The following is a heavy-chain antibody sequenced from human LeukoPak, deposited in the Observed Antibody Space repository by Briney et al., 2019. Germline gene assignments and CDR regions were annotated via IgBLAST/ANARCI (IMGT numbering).Heavy chain of an antibody. CDR3: TRDSGTYNWFDP. J-gene: IGHJ5*02. CDR1: GFTFSDSA. V-gene: IGHV3-73*01. Sequence: GGSLKLSCVAPGFTFSDSAIHWVRQSSGKGLEWIGHMDKETNLYATALAASVKGRFTVSRDDSKNTAYLHMNSLKTEDTALYYCTRDSGTYNWFDPWGQGTLSPSPQ. CDR2: MDKETNLYAT. D-gene: IGHD1-26*01.